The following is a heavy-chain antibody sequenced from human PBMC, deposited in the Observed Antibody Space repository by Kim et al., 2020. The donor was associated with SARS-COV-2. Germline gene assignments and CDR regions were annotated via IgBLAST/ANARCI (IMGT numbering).Heavy chain of an antibody. CDR3: ARDLSSGWYDYYYYGMDV. J-gene: IGHJ6*02. V-gene: IGHV3-11*06. D-gene: IGHD6-19*01. Sequence: VTGRFTISRDNTKNALYLQTNSLGAEDTAVYYCARDLSSGWYDYYYYGMDVWGQGTTVTVSS.